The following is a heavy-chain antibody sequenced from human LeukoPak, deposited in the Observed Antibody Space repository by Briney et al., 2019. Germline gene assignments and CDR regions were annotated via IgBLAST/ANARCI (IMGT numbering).Heavy chain of an antibody. Sequence: GGSLRLSCAASGFTLSNYWMHWVRQAPGKGLEWVAVISYDGSNKYYADSVKGRFTISRDNSKNTLYLQMNSLRAEDTAVYYCARDEIEYQLLLRYYFDYWGQGTLVTVSS. D-gene: IGHD2-2*01. CDR2: ISYDGSNK. J-gene: IGHJ4*02. CDR1: GFTLSNYW. CDR3: ARDEIEYQLLLRYYFDY. V-gene: IGHV3-30-3*01.